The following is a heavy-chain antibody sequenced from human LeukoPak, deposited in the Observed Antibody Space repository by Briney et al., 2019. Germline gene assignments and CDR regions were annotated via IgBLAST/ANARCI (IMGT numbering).Heavy chain of an antibody. CDR1: GGSISSGGYS. CDR3: ARTYSSSWYYFDY. V-gene: IGHV4-30-2*01. J-gene: IGHJ4*02. CDR2: IYHSGST. Sequence: SETLSLTCAVSGGSISSGGYSWSWIRQPPGKGLEWIGYIYHSGSTNYNPSLKSRVTISVDKSKNQFSLKLSSVTAADTAVYYCARTYSSSWYYFDYWGQGTLVTVSS. D-gene: IGHD6-13*01.